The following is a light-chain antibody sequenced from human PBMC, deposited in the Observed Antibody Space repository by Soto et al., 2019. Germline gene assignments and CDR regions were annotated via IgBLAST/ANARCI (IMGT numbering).Light chain of an antibody. CDR3: QHYGSSQYT. Sequence: TVLTQSPGTLSLAPGDTATLSCRASQIVSSSYLAWYQQKPGQAPRLLIHGTTSRATGIPDRFRGRGSGTDFTLTISRMEPEHFAVYYCQHYGSSQYTFGQGTKVDIK. V-gene: IGKV3-20*01. J-gene: IGKJ2*01. CDR1: QIVSSSY. CDR2: GTT.